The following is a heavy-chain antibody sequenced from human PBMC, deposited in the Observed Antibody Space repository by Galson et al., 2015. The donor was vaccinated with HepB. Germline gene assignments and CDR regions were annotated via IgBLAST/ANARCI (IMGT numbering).Heavy chain of an antibody. CDR2: IKEDGSEK. CDR3: ARVKRGEWYSYYYYGMDV. V-gene: IGHV3-7*05. D-gene: IGHD3-10*01. Sequence: SLRLSCAASGFIFSTYWMNWVRQAPGKELEWVANIKEDGSEKNYVDSVKGRFTTSRDNAKNSLYLQMNSLRAEDTAVYYCARVKRGEWYSYYYYGMDVWGQGTTVTVSS. J-gene: IGHJ6*02. CDR1: GFIFSTYW.